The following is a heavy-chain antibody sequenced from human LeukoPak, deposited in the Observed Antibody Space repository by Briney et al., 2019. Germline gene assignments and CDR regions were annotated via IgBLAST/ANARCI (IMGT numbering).Heavy chain of an antibody. V-gene: IGHV3-66*03. CDR2: IYSCGST. Sequence: GGSLRLSCAASGFTFSSNYMSWVRQAPGKGLEWVSVIYSCGSTYYADSVKGRFTISRDNAKNSLYLQMNSLRAEDTAVYYCARDHGGYQLPFGYWGQGTLVTVSS. CDR1: GFTFSSNY. CDR3: ARDHGGYQLPFGY. J-gene: IGHJ4*02. D-gene: IGHD5-12*01.